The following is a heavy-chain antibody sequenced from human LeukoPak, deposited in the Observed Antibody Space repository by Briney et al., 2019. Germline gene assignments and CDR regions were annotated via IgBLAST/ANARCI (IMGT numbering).Heavy chain of an antibody. Sequence: ASVKVSCKASGYTFTGYYMHWVRQAPGQGLEWMGWINPNSGGTNYARKFQGRVTMTRDTSISTAYMELSRLRSDDTAVYYCARSTYYYYYYMDVWGKGTTVTISS. V-gene: IGHV1-2*02. CDR1: GYTFTGYY. J-gene: IGHJ6*03. CDR3: ARSTYYYYYYMDV. CDR2: INPNSGGT.